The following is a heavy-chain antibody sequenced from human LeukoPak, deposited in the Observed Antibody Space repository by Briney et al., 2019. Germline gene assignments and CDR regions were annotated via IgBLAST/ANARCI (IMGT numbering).Heavy chain of an antibody. V-gene: IGHV3-23*01. CDR1: GFTFSSYA. Sequence: GGSLRLSCAASGFTFSSYAMSWVRQAPGKGLEWVSAISGSGGSTYYADSVKGRFTISRDNSKNTLYLQMNSLRAEDTAVYYCAKQTGGFGELLYPLDYWGQGTLVTVSS. CDR2: ISGSGGST. D-gene: IGHD3-10*01. CDR3: AKQTGGFGELLYPLDY. J-gene: IGHJ4*02.